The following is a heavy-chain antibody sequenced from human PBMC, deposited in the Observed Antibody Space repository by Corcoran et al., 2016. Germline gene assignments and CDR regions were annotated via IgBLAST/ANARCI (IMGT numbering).Heavy chain of an antibody. CDR3: ARAGEESYYYGSGSGRYGMDV. J-gene: IGHJ6*02. V-gene: IGHV4-59*01. CDR1: GGSISSYY. CDR2: IYYSGST. Sequence: QVQLQESGPGLVKPSETLSLTCTVSGGSISSYYWSWIRQPPGKGLEWIGYIYYSGSTNYNPSLKSRVTISVDTSKNQFSLKLSPVTAADTAVYYCARAGEESYYYGSGSGRYGMDVWGQGTTVTVSS. D-gene: IGHD3-10*01.